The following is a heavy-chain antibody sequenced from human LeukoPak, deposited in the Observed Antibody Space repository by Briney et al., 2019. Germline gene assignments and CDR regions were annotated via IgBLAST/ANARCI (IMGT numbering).Heavy chain of an antibody. D-gene: IGHD6-19*01. CDR3: ARDTGIAVARIDP. CDR2: IYTSGST. J-gene: IGHJ5*02. V-gene: IGHV4-61*02. Sequence: PSETLSLTXTVSGGSIRSGSYYWSWIRQPAGKGLEWIGRIYTSGSTNYNPSLKSRVTISVDTSKNQFSLKLSSVTAADTAVYYCARDTGIAVARIDPWGQGTLVTVSS. CDR1: GGSIRSGSYY.